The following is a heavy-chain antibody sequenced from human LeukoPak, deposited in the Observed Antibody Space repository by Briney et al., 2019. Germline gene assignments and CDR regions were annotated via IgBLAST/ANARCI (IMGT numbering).Heavy chain of an antibody. J-gene: IGHJ4*02. CDR1: GFTFSDHF. V-gene: IGHV3-72*01. D-gene: IGHD3-10*02. Sequence: PGGSLRLSCAASGFTFSDHFMDWVRQAPGKGLEWVGRSRDKANSYTTEYAASVKGRFTISRDDSKNSVYLQMNSLRAEDTAVYYCANVPPRLAVDYWGQGTLVTVSS. CDR2: SRDKANSYTT. CDR3: ANVPPRLAVDY.